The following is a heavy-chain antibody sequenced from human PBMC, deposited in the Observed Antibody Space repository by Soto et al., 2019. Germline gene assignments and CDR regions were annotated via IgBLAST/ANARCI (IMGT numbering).Heavy chain of an antibody. Sequence: PVGSLRLSCAASGFTFSSYGMHWVRQAPGKGLEWVAVIWYDGSNKYYADSVKGRFTISRDNSKNTLYLQMNSLRAEDTAVYYCARTRRISGGYSGYDLDYWGQGTLVTVSS. J-gene: IGHJ4*02. CDR1: GFTFSSYG. V-gene: IGHV3-33*01. D-gene: IGHD5-12*01. CDR2: IWYDGSNK. CDR3: ARTRRISGGYSGYDLDY.